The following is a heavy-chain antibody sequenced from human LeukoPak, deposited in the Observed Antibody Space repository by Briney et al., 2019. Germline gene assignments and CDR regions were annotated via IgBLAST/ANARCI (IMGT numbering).Heavy chain of an antibody. CDR1: GFTFSSYA. D-gene: IGHD1-26*01. V-gene: IGHV3-23*01. J-gene: IGHJ4*02. Sequence: GGSLRLSCAASGFTFSSYAMSWVRQAPGKGLEWVSSISGSGGSTYYADSVKGRFTISRDNSKNTLYLQMNSLRAENTAVYYCAKSSPSGSYLYYFDYWGQGTLVTVSS. CDR2: ISGSGGST. CDR3: AKSSPSGSYLYYFDY.